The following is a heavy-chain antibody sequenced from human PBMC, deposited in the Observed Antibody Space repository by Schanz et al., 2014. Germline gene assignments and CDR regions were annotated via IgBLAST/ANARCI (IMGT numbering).Heavy chain of an antibody. D-gene: IGHD4-17*01. CDR1: GFTFGSYG. Sequence: EEQLLQSGGGLVQPGGSLRLSCAASGFTFGSYGMSWVRQAPGKGLEWLSYIDGKSTTVYYADSVKGRFTVSRDNSKNTVYLQMNRLRAEDTAVYYCARPRFDYGEVDYWGQGTLVTVSS. CDR2: IDGKSTTV. CDR3: ARPRFDYGEVDY. V-gene: IGHV3-48*01. J-gene: IGHJ4*02.